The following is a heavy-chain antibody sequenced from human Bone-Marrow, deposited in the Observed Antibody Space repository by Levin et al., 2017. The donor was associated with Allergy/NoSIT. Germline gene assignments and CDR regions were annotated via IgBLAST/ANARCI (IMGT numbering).Heavy chain of an antibody. CDR1: GGSISSGGYH. J-gene: IGHJ4*02. V-gene: IGHV4-31*03. D-gene: IGHD5-24*01. Sequence: PSETLSLTCTVSGGSISSGGYHWSWIRQHAGKGLEWIGYIYYSGSTYYNPSLKSRAMISLDTSKNQFSLTVTSATAADAAVYYCAREDGSTFDSWGQGTLVTVSS. CDR2: IYYSGST. CDR3: AREDGSTFDS.